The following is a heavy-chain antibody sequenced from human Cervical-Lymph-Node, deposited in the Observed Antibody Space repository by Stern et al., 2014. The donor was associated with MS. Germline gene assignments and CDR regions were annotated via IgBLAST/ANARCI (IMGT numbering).Heavy chain of an antibody. V-gene: IGHV1-69*01. J-gene: IGHJ4*02. CDR3: ARVRCPNGVCYPRLDY. Sequence: QLVQSGPEVKNPWSSVRVSCKASGGTLNTSAINWVRQAPGQGLEWMGGIFPIFGATNYAQKFQGRLTVTADESTTTVYMELNSLMSEDTAIYYCARVRCPNGVCYPRLDYWGQGALVTVSS. D-gene: IGHD2-8*01. CDR2: IFPIFGAT. CDR1: GGTLNTSA.